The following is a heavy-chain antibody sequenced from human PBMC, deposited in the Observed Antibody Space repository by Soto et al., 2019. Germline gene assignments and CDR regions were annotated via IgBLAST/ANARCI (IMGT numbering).Heavy chain of an antibody. CDR1: GFTFSSYA. J-gene: IGHJ4*02. Sequence: EVQLLESGGGLVQPGGSLRLSCAASGFTFSSYAMSWVRQAPGKGLEWVSAISGSGGSTYYADSVKGRFTISRDNSKNTLYLQMNSLRAEDTAVYYCAKDGGNNYGDYPSYFDYWGQGTLVTVSS. D-gene: IGHD4-17*01. CDR3: AKDGGNNYGDYPSYFDY. CDR2: ISGSGGST. V-gene: IGHV3-23*01.